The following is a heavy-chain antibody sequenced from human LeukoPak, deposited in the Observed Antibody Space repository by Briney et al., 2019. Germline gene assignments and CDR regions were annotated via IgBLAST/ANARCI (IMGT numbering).Heavy chain of an antibody. Sequence: ASVKISCKVSGYTFTGYYMHWVRQAPGQGLEWMGWINPNSGGTNYAQKFQGRVTMTRDTSISTAYMELSRLRSDDTAVYYCARSSGSYWEFDYWGQGTLVTVSS. D-gene: IGHD1-26*01. J-gene: IGHJ4*02. CDR3: ARSSGSYWEFDY. CDR1: GYTFTGYY. V-gene: IGHV1-2*02. CDR2: INPNSGGT.